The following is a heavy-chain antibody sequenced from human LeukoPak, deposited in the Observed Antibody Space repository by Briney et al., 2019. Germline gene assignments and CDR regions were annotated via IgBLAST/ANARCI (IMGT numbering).Heavy chain of an antibody. CDR3: AREWLSTRFNAFDI. V-gene: IGHV1-69*06. CDR1: GGTFSSYA. CDR2: IIPIFGTA. J-gene: IGHJ3*02. Sequence: GASVKVSCKASGGTFSSYAISWVRQAPGQGLEWMGGIIPIFGTANYAQKFQGRVTITADKSTSTAYMELSSLRSEDTAVYYCAREWLSTRFNAFDIWGQGTMVTVSS. D-gene: IGHD3-22*01.